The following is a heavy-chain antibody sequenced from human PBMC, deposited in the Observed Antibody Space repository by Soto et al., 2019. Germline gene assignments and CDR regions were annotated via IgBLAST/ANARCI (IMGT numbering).Heavy chain of an antibody. CDR1: GFTFSSYG. D-gene: IGHD5-18*01. V-gene: IGHV3-33*01. J-gene: IGHJ4*02. Sequence: QVQLVESGGGVVQPXXSLRLSCAASGFTFSSYGMHWVRQAPGKGLEWVAVIWYDGSNKYYADSVKGRFTISRDNSKNTRYLQMNSLRAEDTAVYYCAREKDTAMTFDYWGQGTLVTVSS. CDR2: IWYDGSNK. CDR3: AREKDTAMTFDY.